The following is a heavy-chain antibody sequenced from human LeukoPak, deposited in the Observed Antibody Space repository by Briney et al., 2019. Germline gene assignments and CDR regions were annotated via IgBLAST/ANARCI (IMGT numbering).Heavy chain of an antibody. CDR2: ISSSSSYI. D-gene: IGHD6-19*01. Sequence: PGGSLRLSCAASGFTFSSYSMNWVRQAPGKGLEWVSSISSSSSYIYYADSVKGRFTISRDNAKNSLYLQMNSLRAEDTAVYYCARDIAVAGTGDLGYWGQGALVTVSS. CDR1: GFTFSSYS. CDR3: ARDIAVAGTGDLGY. V-gene: IGHV3-21*01. J-gene: IGHJ4*02.